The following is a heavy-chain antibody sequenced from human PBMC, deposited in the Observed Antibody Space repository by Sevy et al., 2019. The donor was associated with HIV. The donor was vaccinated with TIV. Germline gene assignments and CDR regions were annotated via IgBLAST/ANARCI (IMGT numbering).Heavy chain of an antibody. CDR1: GLIFSHYG. V-gene: IGHV3-30*02. J-gene: IGHJ4*02. CDR2: ISYDGSDT. D-gene: IGHD6-13*01. Sequence: GGSLRLSCAASGLIFSHYGMHWVRQAPGKGLEWEAFISYDGSDTYYVDSVKRRFSISRDNSKNTVYLQINSLRTEDTALYYCAINTAAAGTGGFDYWGQGTLVTVSS. CDR3: AINTAAAGTGGFDY.